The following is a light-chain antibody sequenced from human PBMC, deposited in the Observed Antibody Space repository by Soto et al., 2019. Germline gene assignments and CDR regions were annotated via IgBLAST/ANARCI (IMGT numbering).Light chain of an antibody. CDR2: KAS. V-gene: IGKV1-5*03. J-gene: IGKJ4*01. CDR3: QQYEAYPFT. CDR1: QNINTW. Sequence: DIQMTQSPSTLSASIGDRVTITCRASQNINTWLAWYQQKPGKAPYLLIYKASNLQSGVPSRFSGSASGTDFTLTISSLQPDDIATYYCQQYEAYPFTYGGGTKVEI.